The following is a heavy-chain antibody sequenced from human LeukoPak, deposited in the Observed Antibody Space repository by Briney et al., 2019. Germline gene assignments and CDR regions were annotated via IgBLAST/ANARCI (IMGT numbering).Heavy chain of an antibody. CDR3: ATDSGRY. CDR1: GYTLTELS. Sequence: ASVTVSCMVSGYTLTELSMHWVRQAPGKGLEGMGGFDLEDGETIYAKRFQGRVTMTEDTSTDTAYMGLSSLRSEDTAVYYCATDSGRYWGQGTLVTGSS. V-gene: IGHV1-24*01. CDR2: FDLEDGET. J-gene: IGHJ4*02.